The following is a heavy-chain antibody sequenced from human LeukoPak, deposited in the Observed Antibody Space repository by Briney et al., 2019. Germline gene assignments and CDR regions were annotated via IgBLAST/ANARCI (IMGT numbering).Heavy chain of an antibody. CDR1: GFTFSSYW. J-gene: IGHJ6*03. CDR2: IKKDGSEK. D-gene: IGHD5-18*01. V-gene: IGHV3-7*01. Sequence: GGSLRLSCAASGFTFSSYWMSWVRQAPGKGLEWVANIKKDGSEKYYVDSVKGRFTISRDNAKNSLYLQMNSLRAEDTAVYYCARDNTAMVSYYYYYMDVWGKGTTVTVSS. CDR3: ARDNTAMVSYYYYYMDV.